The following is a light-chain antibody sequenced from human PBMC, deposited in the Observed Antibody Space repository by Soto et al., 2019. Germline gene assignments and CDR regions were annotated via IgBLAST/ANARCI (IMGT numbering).Light chain of an antibody. CDR3: QSYDSSLTV. CDR1: SSNIGAGYD. CDR2: ANN. Sequence: QSVLTQPPSVSGAPGQRVTISCSGSSSNIGAGYDVHWYQQLPGKAPKLLIYANNNRPSGVPDRFSGSKSVTSASLAIAGLQAEDEADYYCQSYDSSLTVFGTGTNVTVL. J-gene: IGLJ1*01. V-gene: IGLV1-40*01.